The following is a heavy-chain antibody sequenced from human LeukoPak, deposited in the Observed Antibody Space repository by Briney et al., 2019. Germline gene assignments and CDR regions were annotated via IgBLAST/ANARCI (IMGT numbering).Heavy chain of an antibody. V-gene: IGHV4-59*11. Sequence: ETLSLTCTVSGVSISNHYSSWIRQPPGKGLEWIGYIYYSGSTNYNPSLKSRVTISVDTSKNQFSLKLSSVTAADTAVYYCARVLIGTMVRGVIIKGYYFDYWGQGTLVTVSS. J-gene: IGHJ4*02. D-gene: IGHD3-10*01. CDR2: IYYSGST. CDR3: ARVLIGTMVRGVIIKGYYFDY. CDR1: GVSISNHY.